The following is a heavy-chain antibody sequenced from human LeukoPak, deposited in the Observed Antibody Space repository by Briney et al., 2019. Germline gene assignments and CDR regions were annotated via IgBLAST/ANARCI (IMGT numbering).Heavy chain of an antibody. J-gene: IGHJ4*02. V-gene: IGHV1-46*01. D-gene: IGHD3-10*01. CDR2: INPSGGST. CDR1: GYTFTSYY. CDR3: ARTYYYGSGSYYSTLDY. Sequence: ASVKVSCKASGYTFTSYYMHWVRQAPGQGLEWIGIINPSGGSTSYAQTCQGRVTMTSDTSTTTAYMELSSLRSETTAVYSCARTYYYGSGSYYSTLDYWGQGTLVTVSS.